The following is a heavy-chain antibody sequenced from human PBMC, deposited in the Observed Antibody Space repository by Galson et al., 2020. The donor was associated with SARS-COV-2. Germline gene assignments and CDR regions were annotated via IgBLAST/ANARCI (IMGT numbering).Heavy chain of an antibody. CDR3: TKPSVSGPGRYFGLDV. CDR2: ISWDGGTT. J-gene: IGHJ6*02. Sequence: GWSLRLSCAASGFTFKDYSMHWVRQAPAKGLEWVSAISWDGGTTHYADSVMGRFTISRDNSKNSLYLQMDSLRAEDTALYYCTKPSVSGPGRYFGLDVWGHGTTVTVSS. CDR1: GFTFKDYS. D-gene: IGHD6-19*01. V-gene: IGHV3-43*01.